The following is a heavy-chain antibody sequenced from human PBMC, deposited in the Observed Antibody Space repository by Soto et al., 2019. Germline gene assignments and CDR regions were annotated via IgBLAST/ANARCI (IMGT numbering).Heavy chain of an antibody. D-gene: IGHD3-10*01. CDR1: GFTFNNYA. CDR2: ISGGGDTT. CDR3: AKGRGGSGSLTPRVDF. J-gene: IGHJ4*02. Sequence: EVQLLESGGGLVQPGGSLRRSLASSGFTFNNYAMTWVRQAPGKGLWWVSAISGGGDTTSYADSVKGRFTVSRDGSKNTLYLQMSSLRAEDTALYYCAKGRGGSGSLTPRVDFWGQGTLVTVSS. V-gene: IGHV3-23*01.